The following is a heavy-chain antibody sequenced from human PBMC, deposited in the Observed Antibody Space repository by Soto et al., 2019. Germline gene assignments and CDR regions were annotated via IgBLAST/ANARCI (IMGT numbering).Heavy chain of an antibody. D-gene: IGHD3-3*01. J-gene: IGHJ6*03. V-gene: IGHV4-59*08. CDR2: IYYSGST. Sequence: SETLSHNCTVAAGFNSSYYWSWIRQPPGKGLEWIGYIYYSGSTNYNPSLKSRVTISVDTSKNQFSLKLSSVTAADTAVYYCARQPGVVNYYYYMDVWGKGTTVTVSS. CDR1: AGFNSSYY. CDR3: ARQPGVVNYYYYMDV.